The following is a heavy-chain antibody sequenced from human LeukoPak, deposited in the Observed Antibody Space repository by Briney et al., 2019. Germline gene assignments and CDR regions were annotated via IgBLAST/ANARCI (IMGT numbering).Heavy chain of an antibody. CDR3: ARDSIGGSYLNYYYYYMDV. CDR2: ISAYNGKT. D-gene: IGHD1-26*01. V-gene: IGHV1-18*01. CDR1: GYTFTSYG. J-gene: IGHJ6*03. Sequence: SSVKVSCKASGYTFTSYGISWVRQAPGQGLEWMGWISAYNGKTNYAQKLQGRVTMTTDTSTSTAYMELRSLRSDDTAVYYCARDSIGGSYLNYYYYYMDVWGKGNTVTVSS.